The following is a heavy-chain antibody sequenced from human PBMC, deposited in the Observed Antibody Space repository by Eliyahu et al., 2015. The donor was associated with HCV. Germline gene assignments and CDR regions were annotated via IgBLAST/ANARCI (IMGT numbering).Heavy chain of an antibody. V-gene: IGHV3-7*01. CDR2: IKQDGSEK. CDR3: ARDXVTGTGYGHYYGMDL. J-gene: IGHJ6*02. D-gene: IGHD5-18*01. Sequence: LEWVANIKQDGSEKYYVDSLKGRFTISRDNAKNSLYLQIDTLTAEDTAVYYCARDXVTGTGYGHYYGMDLWGQGTTVTVSS.